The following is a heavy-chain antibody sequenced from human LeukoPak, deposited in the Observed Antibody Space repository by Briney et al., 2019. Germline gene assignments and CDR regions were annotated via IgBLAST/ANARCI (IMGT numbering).Heavy chain of an antibody. D-gene: IGHD3-10*01. CDR1: GVSIRSYY. V-gene: IGHV4-59*01. CDR3: ARVEEGYGSGRRENYYYYYMDV. CDR2: IYYSGST. J-gene: IGHJ6*03. Sequence: PSETLSLTCIVSGVSIRSYYWSWIRQPPGKGLEWIGYIYYSGSTNYNPSLKSRVTISVDTSKNQFSLKLRSVTAADTAVYYCARVEEGYGSGRRENYYYYYMDVWGKGTTVTISS.